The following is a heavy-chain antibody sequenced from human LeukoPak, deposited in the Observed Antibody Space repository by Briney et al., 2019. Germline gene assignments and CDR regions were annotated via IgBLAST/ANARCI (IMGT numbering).Heavy chain of an antibody. CDR3: VRNPSSTRMLFDY. CDR2: ISWDGSNT. Sequence: PGRSLRLSCAASGFTFTSYGMHWVRQAPGKGLEWVAVISWDGSNTYYADSVKGRFTISRDNAKNSLYLQMNSLRAEDTAIYYCVRNPSSTRMLFDYWGQGTLVTVSS. J-gene: IGHJ4*02. CDR1: GFTFTSYG. V-gene: IGHV3-30*03. D-gene: IGHD2-2*01.